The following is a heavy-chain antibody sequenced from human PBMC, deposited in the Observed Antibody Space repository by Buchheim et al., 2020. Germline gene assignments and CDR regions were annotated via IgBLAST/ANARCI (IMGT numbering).Heavy chain of an antibody. D-gene: IGHD4-11*01. V-gene: IGHV3-30*04. CDR2: ISYDGSNK. Sequence: QVQLVESGGGVVQPGRSLRLSCAASGFTFSSYAMHWVRQAPGKGLEWVAVISYDGSNKYYADSVKGRFTISRDNSKNTLYLQMNSLRAEDTAVYYCARDVAPYSNSGPFDYWGQGTL. CDR1: GFTFSSYA. CDR3: ARDVAPYSNSGPFDY. J-gene: IGHJ4*02.